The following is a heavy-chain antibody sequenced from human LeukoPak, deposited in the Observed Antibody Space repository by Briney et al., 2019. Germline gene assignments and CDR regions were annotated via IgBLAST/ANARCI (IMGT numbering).Heavy chain of an antibody. CDR2: INHSGST. CDR3: ARGRGYCSDGSCYSPGVYFDY. D-gene: IGHD2-15*01. Sequence: SETLSLTCAVYGGSFSGYYWTWIRQHPGKGLEWIGEINHSGSTNYNPSLKSRVTISVDTSKNQFSLKLRSVTAADTAVYYCARGRGYCSDGSCYSPGVYFDYWGQGTLVTVSS. CDR1: GGSFSGYY. V-gene: IGHV4-34*01. J-gene: IGHJ4*02.